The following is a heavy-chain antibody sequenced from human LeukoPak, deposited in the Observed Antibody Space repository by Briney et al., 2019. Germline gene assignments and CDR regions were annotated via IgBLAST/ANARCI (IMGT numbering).Heavy chain of an antibody. Sequence: SETLSLTCTVSGGSVSSGSYYWSWIRQPPGKGLEWIGYIYYSGSTNYNPSLKSRVTISVDTSKNQFSLKLSSVTAADTAVYYCARLVAGDYWYLDLWGRGTLVTVSS. V-gene: IGHV4-61*01. D-gene: IGHD6-19*01. CDR2: IYYSGST. J-gene: IGHJ2*01. CDR1: GGSVSSGSYY. CDR3: ARLVAGDYWYLDL.